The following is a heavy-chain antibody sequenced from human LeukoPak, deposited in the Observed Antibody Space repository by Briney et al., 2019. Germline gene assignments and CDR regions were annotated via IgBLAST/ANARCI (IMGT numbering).Heavy chain of an antibody. CDR3: ARLVFYCSSTSCYPDAFDI. V-gene: IGHV5-51*01. J-gene: IGHJ3*02. D-gene: IGHD2-2*01. Sequence: GESLKISCKGSGYSFTSYWIGWVRQMPGKGLEWMGIIYPGDSDTRYSPSFQGQVTISADKSISTAYLQWSSLKASDTAMYYCARLVFYCSSTSCYPDAFDIWGQGTMVTVSS. CDR1: GYSFTSYW. CDR2: IYPGDSDT.